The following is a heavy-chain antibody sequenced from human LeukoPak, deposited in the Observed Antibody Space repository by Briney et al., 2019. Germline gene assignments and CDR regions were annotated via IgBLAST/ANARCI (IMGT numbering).Heavy chain of an antibody. D-gene: IGHD6-19*01. CDR3: ARSWVAGYGTVLDY. J-gene: IGHJ4*02. V-gene: IGHV5-51*01. CDR1: GYSFTNYW. CDR2: IYPGDSDT. Sequence: GESLKISCKCSGYSFTNYWIGWVRQMPGKGLEWMGIIYPGDSDTRYSPSFQGQVTISADKSISTAYLQWSSLKASDSAIYYCARSWVAGYGTVLDYWGQGTLVTVSS.